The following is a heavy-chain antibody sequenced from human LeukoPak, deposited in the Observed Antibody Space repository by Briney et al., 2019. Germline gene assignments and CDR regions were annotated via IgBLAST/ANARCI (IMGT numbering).Heavy chain of an antibody. CDR2: IIPIFGTA. J-gene: IGHJ3*02. V-gene: IGHV1-69*05. CDR3: ARVKSYSSSALEAFDI. D-gene: IGHD6-6*01. CDR1: GGTLSSYA. Sequence: ASVKVSCKASGGTLSSYAISWVRQAPGQGLEWMGGIIPIFGTANYAQKFQGRVTITTDESTSTAYMELSGLRSEDTAVYYCARVKSYSSSALEAFDIWGQGTMVTVSS.